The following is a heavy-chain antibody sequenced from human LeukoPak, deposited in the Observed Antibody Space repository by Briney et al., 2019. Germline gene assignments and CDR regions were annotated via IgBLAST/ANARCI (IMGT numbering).Heavy chain of an antibody. J-gene: IGHJ4*02. V-gene: IGHV1-69*13. Sequence: GASVKVSCKASGGTFSSYAISWVRQAPGQELEWMGGIIPIFGTANYAQKFQGRVTITADESTSIAYMELSSLRSEDTAVYYCARGPDIVVVTEYYFDYWGQGTLVTVSS. D-gene: IGHD2-21*02. CDR3: ARGPDIVVVTEYYFDY. CDR1: GGTFSSYA. CDR2: IIPIFGTA.